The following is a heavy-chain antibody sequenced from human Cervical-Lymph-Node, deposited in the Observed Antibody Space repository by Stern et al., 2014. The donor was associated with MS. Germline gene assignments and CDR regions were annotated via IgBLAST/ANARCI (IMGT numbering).Heavy chain of an antibody. V-gene: IGHV1-69*01. Sequence: QVQLGQSRAEVKKPGSSVKVSCKASGGTFSSYAISWVRQAPGQGLEWMGGIIPIFGTANYAQKFQGRVTITADESTSTAYMELSSLRSEDTAVYYCARVGAPGLAARPVRSGYGMDVWGQGTTVTVSS. D-gene: IGHD6-6*01. CDR1: GGTFSSYA. CDR3: ARVGAPGLAARPVRSGYGMDV. CDR2: IIPIFGTA. J-gene: IGHJ6*02.